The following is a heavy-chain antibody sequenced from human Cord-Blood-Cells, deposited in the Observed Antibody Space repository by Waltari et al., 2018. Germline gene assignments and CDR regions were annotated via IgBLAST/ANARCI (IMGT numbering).Heavy chain of an antibody. J-gene: IGHJ4*02. Sequence: QVQLQQWGAGLLKPSETLSLTCAVYGGSFSGYYWSWIRQPPGKGLEWIGEINHSGSNNYNPSLKSRVTISVDTSKNQFSLKLSSVTAADTAGYYCARDYSNYDYWGQGTLVTVSS. V-gene: IGHV4-34*01. D-gene: IGHD4-4*01. CDR3: ARDYSNYDY. CDR1: GGSFSGYY. CDR2: INHSGSN.